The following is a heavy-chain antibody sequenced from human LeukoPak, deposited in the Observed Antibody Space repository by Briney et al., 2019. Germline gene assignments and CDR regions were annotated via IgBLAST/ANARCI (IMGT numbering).Heavy chain of an antibody. CDR1: GYAFTKFG. CDR2: IIPYNDNT. D-gene: IGHD6-25*01. Sequence: ASVRVSCKASGYAFTKFGISWVRPAPGQEFEWMGWIIPYNDNTNYAKKFQGRVTLTTDTSTSTAYMELSGLTSDDTAVYYCAREPSGLLFDYWGLGTLVTVSS. J-gene: IGHJ4*02. CDR3: AREPSGLLFDY. V-gene: IGHV1-18*01.